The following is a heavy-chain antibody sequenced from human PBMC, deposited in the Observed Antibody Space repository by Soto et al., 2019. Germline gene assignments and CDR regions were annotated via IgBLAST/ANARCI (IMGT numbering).Heavy chain of an antibody. CDR1: GGTFSSYA. CDR2: IIPIFGTA. CDR3: ASLMIVVVPAARWGWFDP. D-gene: IGHD2-2*01. J-gene: IGHJ5*02. Sequence: SVKVSCKASGGTFSSYAISWVRQAPGQGLEWMGGIIPIFGTANYAQKFQGRVTITADESTSTAYMELSSLRSEDTAVYYCASLMIVVVPAARWGWFDPWGQGTLVTVSS. V-gene: IGHV1-69*13.